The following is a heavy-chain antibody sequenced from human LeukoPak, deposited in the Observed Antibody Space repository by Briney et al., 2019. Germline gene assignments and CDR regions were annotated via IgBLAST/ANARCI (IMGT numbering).Heavy chain of an antibody. J-gene: IGHJ6*03. CDR2: TYYRSKWYN. Sequence: SQTLSLTCAISGDSVSSTSAAWNWIRQSPSRGLEWLGRTYYRSKWYNDYAVSVKSRITINPDTSKNQFSLQLNSVTPEDTAVYYCARGRKDPAAPLYYYMDVWGKGTTVTVSS. CDR1: GDSVSSTSAA. CDR3: ARGRKDPAAPLYYYMDV. V-gene: IGHV6-1*01. D-gene: IGHD6-13*01.